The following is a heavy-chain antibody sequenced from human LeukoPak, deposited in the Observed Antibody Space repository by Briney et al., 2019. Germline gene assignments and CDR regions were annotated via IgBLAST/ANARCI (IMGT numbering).Heavy chain of an antibody. J-gene: IGHJ1*01. D-gene: IGHD2-21*02. Sequence: SETLSLTCTVSGGSITSYDWSWIRQSPGMGLEWIGYIQFNGNNGDTNYNPSLKSRASISVDTSKNHFSLNLTSVTAADTAVYFCAYCGGDCYVAEYFQEWGQGTLVIVSS. CDR3: AYCGGDCYVAEYFQE. CDR2: IQFNGNNGDT. V-gene: IGHV4-59*13. CDR1: GGSITSYD.